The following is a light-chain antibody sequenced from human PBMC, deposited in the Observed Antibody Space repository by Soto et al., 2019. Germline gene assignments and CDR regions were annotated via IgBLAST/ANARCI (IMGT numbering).Light chain of an antibody. CDR3: CSYVGSSTLV. CDR1: SSDVGTYNL. CDR2: EVS. J-gene: IGLJ2*01. V-gene: IGLV2-23*02. Sequence: SALTQPASVSGSPGQSITISCTGTSSDVGTYNLVSWYQHHPGKVPKLIIYEVSKRPSGVSNRFSGSKSDNTASLAISGLQAEDEATYYCCSYVGSSTLVFGGGTQLTVL.